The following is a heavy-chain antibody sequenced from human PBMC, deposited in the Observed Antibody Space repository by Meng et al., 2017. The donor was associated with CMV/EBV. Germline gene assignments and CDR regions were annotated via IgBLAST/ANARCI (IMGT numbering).Heavy chain of an antibody. D-gene: IGHD6-19*01. CDR2: IDPADSYT. CDR3: ARLRSSGWFLDY. V-gene: IGHV5-10-1*01. Sequence: KGSGYNFPTCWISWVRQMPGKGLEWMGRIDPADSYTNYNPSFQGHVTISADKSITTAYLQWSSLKASDTAMYYCARLRSSGWFLDYWGQGTLVTVSS. J-gene: IGHJ4*02. CDR1: GYNFPTCW.